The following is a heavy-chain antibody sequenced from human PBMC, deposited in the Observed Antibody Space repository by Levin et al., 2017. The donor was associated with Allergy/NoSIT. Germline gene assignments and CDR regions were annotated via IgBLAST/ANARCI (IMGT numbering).Heavy chain of an antibody. Sequence: RPGGSLRLSCAASGFPFSGYPMTWVRQAPGKGLEWVSVVSGTNTSAHYAESVKGRFTISRDNSKSTVFLQMDSLRLEDTALYYCVKDRHRSCTDSGCNPDYYYGMDAWGPGTMVIVSS. CDR3: VKDRHRSCTDSGCNPDYYYGMDA. D-gene: IGHD2-8*02. J-gene: IGHJ6*02. CDR2: VSGTNTSA. V-gene: IGHV3-23*01. CDR1: GFPFSGYP.